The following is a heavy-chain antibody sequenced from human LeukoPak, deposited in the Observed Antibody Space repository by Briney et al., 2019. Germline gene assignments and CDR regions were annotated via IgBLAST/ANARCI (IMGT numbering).Heavy chain of an antibody. V-gene: IGHV3-33*05. J-gene: IGHJ4*02. D-gene: IGHD2-21*01. Sequence: GGSLRLSWAASGFIFSHYGMHWVRQAPGKGLEWVAVIQNDASTENFADSVKGRFTISRDNSKNTVFLQMNSLRVEDTAVYYCARELSQIVWGGLDYGGQGTLVSVSS. CDR1: GFIFSHYG. CDR3: ARELSQIVWGGLDY. CDR2: IQNDASTE.